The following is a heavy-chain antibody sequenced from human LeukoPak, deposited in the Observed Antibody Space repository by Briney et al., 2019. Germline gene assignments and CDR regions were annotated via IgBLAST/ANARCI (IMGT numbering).Heavy chain of an antibody. V-gene: IGHV4-34*01. J-gene: IGHJ4*02. Sequence: PSETLSLTCAVYGGSFSGYCWSWIRQPPGKGLEWIGEINHSGSTNYNPSLKSRVTISVDTSKNQFSLKLSSVTAADTAVYYCARGGMITFGGVIVIDSPTFDYWGQGTLVTVSS. CDR2: INHSGST. CDR3: ARGGMITFGGVIVIDSPTFDY. CDR1: GGSFSGYC. D-gene: IGHD3-16*02.